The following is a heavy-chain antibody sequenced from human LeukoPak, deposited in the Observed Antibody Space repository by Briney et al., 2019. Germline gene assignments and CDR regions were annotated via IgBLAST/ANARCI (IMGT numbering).Heavy chain of an antibody. V-gene: IGHV6-1*01. CDR2: TNYRSKWYN. CDR3: ARGSRGSFDY. J-gene: IGHJ4*02. D-gene: IGHD6-19*01. CDR1: GDSVSGNIVA. Sequence: PSQTLSLTCDISGDSVSGNIVAWNWIRQSPSRGLEWLGRTNYRSKWYNDYAVSVRGRITINPDTSKNRFSLQLDSVTPEDTAVYYCARGSRGSFDYWGQGTMVSVSS.